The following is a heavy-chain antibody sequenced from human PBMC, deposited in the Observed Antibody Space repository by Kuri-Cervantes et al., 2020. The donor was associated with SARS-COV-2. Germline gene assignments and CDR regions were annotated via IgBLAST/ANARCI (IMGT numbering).Heavy chain of an antibody. V-gene: IGHV4-61*01. CDR3: ARWAPGGYDFWSGPLDY. Sequence: GSLRLSCTVSGGSVSSGSYYWSWIRQPPGKGLEWIGYIYHSGSTYYNPSLKSRVTISVDRSKNQFSLKLSSVTAADTAVYYCARWAPGGYDFWSGPLDYWGQGTLVTVSS. CDR2: IYHSGST. CDR1: GGSVSSGSYY. J-gene: IGHJ4*02. D-gene: IGHD3-3*01.